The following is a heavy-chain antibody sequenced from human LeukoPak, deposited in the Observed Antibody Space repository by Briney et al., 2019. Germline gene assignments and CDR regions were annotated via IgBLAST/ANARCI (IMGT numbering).Heavy chain of an antibody. Sequence: PSETLSLTCTVSGGSISSGSYYWSWIRQPAGKGLKWIGRIYTSGSTNYNPSLKSRVTISVDTSKNQFSLKLSSVTAADTAVYYCARGRRPHYDILTGDLDYWGQGTLVTVSS. CDR2: IYTSGST. CDR3: ARGRRPHYDILTGDLDY. J-gene: IGHJ4*02. CDR1: GGSISSGSYY. D-gene: IGHD3-9*01. V-gene: IGHV4-61*02.